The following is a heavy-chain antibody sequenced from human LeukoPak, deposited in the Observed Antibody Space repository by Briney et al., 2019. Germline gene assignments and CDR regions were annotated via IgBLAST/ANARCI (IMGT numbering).Heavy chain of an antibody. CDR1: GGSISSGGYY. V-gene: IGHV4-31*03. Sequence: SQTLSLTCTVSGGSISSGGYYWSWIRQHPGKGLEWIGYISYSGSTSCNPSLQSRVTISVDTSKNQFSLKLSSVTAADTAVYYCARDSTSTGDFGYWGQGTLVTVSS. CDR2: ISYSGST. J-gene: IGHJ4*02. CDR3: ARDSTSTGDFGY. D-gene: IGHD7-27*01.